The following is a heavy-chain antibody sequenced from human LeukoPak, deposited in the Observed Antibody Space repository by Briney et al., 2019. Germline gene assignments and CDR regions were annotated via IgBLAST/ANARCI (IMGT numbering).Heavy chain of an antibody. CDR2: ISTYNANT. D-gene: IGHD3-22*01. J-gene: IGHJ4*02. CDR3: ARAYYESSAYRHAVYFDY. Sequence: ASVKVSCKASGYTFTSYGISWVRQAPGQGLEWMGWISTYNANTNYAQKLQGRVTMTKDTSTNTVYMHLSSLSSDDTAVYYCARAYYESSAYRHAVYFDYWGQGTLVTVSS. V-gene: IGHV1-18*01. CDR1: GYTFTSYG.